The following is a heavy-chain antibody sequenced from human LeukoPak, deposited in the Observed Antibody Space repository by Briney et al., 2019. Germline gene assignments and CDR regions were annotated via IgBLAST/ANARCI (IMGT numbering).Heavy chain of an antibody. D-gene: IGHD5-12*01. Sequence: PGGSLRLSCAASGFTSANYAMNWVRQAPGKGLEWVSVLIGSRGSTDYADSVKGRFTISRDISKNTLFPQMNSLRAEDTAIYYCAKGAYDYIEIAYFDSWGQGTLVTVSS. V-gene: IGHV3-23*01. CDR3: AKGAYDYIEIAYFDS. CDR1: GFTSANYA. J-gene: IGHJ4*02. CDR2: LIGSRGST.